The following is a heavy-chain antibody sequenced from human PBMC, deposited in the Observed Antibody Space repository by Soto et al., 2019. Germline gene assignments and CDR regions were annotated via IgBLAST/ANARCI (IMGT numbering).Heavy chain of an antibody. CDR3: AGEGVAPYYYYGMDV. CDR2: ISSYNGDT. CDR1: GYTFTRSG. Sequence: QVQLVQSGAEVKKPGASVKVSCKASGYTFTRSGISWVRQATGQGPGWMGWISSYNGDTNYAQTFQGRVTMTTDTSTSTAYMELRSLRSDDTAVYYCAGEGVAPYYYYGMDVWGEGTPVTVSS. D-gene: IGHD5-12*01. V-gene: IGHV1-18*01. J-gene: IGHJ6*04.